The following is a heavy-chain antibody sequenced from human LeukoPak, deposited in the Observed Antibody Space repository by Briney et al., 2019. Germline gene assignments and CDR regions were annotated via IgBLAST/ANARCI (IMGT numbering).Heavy chain of an antibody. CDR3: AKDFYDSSGSRYDY. CDR1: GFTFSSYA. CDR2: ISGDGDST. Sequence: GGSLRLSCAASGFTFSSYAMNWVRQAPGKGLEWVSAISGDGDSTYYADSVKGRFTISRDNSKNTLFMQMNSLRAEDTAVYYCAKDFYDSSGSRYDYWGQGTLVTVSS. J-gene: IGHJ4*02. V-gene: IGHV3-23*01. D-gene: IGHD3-22*01.